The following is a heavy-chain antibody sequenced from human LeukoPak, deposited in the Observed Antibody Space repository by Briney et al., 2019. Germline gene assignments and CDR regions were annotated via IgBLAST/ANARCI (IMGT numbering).Heavy chain of an antibody. CDR3: ARGSVAAAGSGFDY. D-gene: IGHD6-13*01. CDR2: IYYSGSA. J-gene: IGHJ4*02. CDR1: GGSISSSSYY. Sequence: SGTLSLTCAVSGGSISSSSYYWGWIRQPPGKGLEWIGSIYYSGSAYYNPSLKSRVTISVDTSKNQFSLKLSSVTAADTAVYYCARGSVAAAGSGFDYWGQGTLVTVSS. V-gene: IGHV4-39*07.